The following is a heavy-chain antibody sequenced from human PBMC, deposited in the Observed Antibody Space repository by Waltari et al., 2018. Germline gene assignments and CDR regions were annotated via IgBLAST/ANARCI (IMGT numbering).Heavy chain of an antibody. Sequence: EVQLVASGGGLVQPGGSLRLSCAASGFTFRSYRMNWVRKAPGKGREWVSSINSSSNYIYYADSVKVRFTISRDNSKNSLYLQMNSLRAEDTAVYYCVTPLDIVATEPGYWGQGTLVTVAS. CDR2: INSSSNYI. CDR3: VTPLDIVATEPGY. J-gene: IGHJ4*02. CDR1: GFTFRSYR. D-gene: IGHD5-12*01. V-gene: IGHV3-21*01.